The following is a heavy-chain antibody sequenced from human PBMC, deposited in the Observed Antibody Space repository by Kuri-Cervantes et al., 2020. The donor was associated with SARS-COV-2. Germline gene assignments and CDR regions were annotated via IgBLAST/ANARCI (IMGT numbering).Heavy chain of an antibody. CDR3: AKDRGYDHYSGMDV. D-gene: IGHD5-12*01. Sequence: GGSLRLSCAASGFTFSSYGMHWVRQAPGKGLEWVAVIWYDGSNKYYADSVKGRFTISRDNSKNTLYLQMNNLRGEDTAVYYCAKDRGYDHYSGMDVWGQGTTVTVSS. V-gene: IGHV3-33*06. J-gene: IGHJ6*01. CDR2: IWYDGSNK. CDR1: GFTFSSYG.